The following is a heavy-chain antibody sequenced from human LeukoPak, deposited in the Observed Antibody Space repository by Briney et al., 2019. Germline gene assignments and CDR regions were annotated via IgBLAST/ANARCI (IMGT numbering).Heavy chain of an antibody. D-gene: IGHD5-18*01. CDR3: ARDRYGPYY. CDR1: GFTFSSYE. Sequence: GGSLRLSCAASGFTFSSYEMTWVRQAPGKGLEWVSYISPSGDTIYYAASVKGRFTISRDNAKNSLYLQMNSLRAEDTAVYCCARDRYGPYYWGQGTTVTVSS. CDR2: ISPSGDTI. V-gene: IGHV3-48*03. J-gene: IGHJ6*02.